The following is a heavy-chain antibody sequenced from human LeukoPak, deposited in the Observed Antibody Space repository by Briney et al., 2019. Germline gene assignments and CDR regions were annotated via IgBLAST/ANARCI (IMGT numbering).Heavy chain of an antibody. D-gene: IGHD3-3*01. CDR1: GFPFSSYW. V-gene: IGHV3-74*01. CDR2: VNSDGSTT. Sequence: GGSLRLSCAASGFPFSSYWMHWVRQAPGKGLEWVSRVNSDGSTTTYADSVKGRFTISRDNAKNTLYLQMNSLRVEDTAVYYCASQGRFLEWLLPPYYYYGMDVWGQGTTVTVSS. J-gene: IGHJ6*02. CDR3: ASQGRFLEWLLPPYYYYGMDV.